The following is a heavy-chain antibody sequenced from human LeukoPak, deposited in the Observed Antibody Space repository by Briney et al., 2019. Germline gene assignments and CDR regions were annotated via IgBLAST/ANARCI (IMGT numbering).Heavy chain of an antibody. D-gene: IGHD1-7*01. Sequence: SGGSLRLSCVASGFIVSDNYMSWVRQAPGKGLEWVSVVFRGDATYHADSVKGRFTISRDTSKNTVYLQMNSLRAEDTAVYYCAKSAWNYPEGLFDPWGQGTLVTVSS. CDR1: GFIVSDNY. V-gene: IGHV3-66*01. CDR2: VFRGDAT. CDR3: AKSAWNYPEGLFDP. J-gene: IGHJ5*02.